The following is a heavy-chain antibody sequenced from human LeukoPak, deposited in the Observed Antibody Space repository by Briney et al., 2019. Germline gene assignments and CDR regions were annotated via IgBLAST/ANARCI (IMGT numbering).Heavy chain of an antibody. V-gene: IGHV3-23*01. D-gene: IGHD3-10*01. Sequence: PGGSLRLSCAASGFTFSSYAMSWVRQAPGKGLEWVSAISGSGGSTYYADSVKGRFTISRDNPKNTLYLQMNSLRAEDTAVYYCAKDLGVRGVPDYFDYWGQGTLVTVSS. J-gene: IGHJ4*02. CDR3: AKDLGVRGVPDYFDY. CDR2: ISGSGGST. CDR1: GFTFSSYA.